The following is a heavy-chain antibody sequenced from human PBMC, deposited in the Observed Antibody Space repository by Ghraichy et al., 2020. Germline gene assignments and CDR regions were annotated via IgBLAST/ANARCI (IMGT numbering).Heavy chain of an antibody. Sequence: GGSLRLSCAASGLTFGSYWMTWVRQAPGKGLEWVANINQDGREKYYVGSVKGRFTISRDNAKNSLYLQMNSLSAEDTAVYYCGSGDTVDSWGRGTMVTVSP. CDR3: GSGDTVDS. J-gene: IGHJ3*02. CDR2: INQDGREK. D-gene: IGHD3-10*01. CDR1: GLTFGSYW. V-gene: IGHV3-7*03.